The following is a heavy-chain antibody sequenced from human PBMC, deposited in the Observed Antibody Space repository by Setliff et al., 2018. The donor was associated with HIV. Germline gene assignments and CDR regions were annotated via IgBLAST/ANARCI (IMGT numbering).Heavy chain of an antibody. Sequence: PGGSPETHWQTAEIAVLDQWAAWVRQIPGKGIEWMGIIYPVDSSTKYSPSFQGQVTISVDKSINTAYLSWSTLKTSDTAMYYCARHLVGHSGYAIPILDNWGQGILVTVSS. CDR2: IYPVDSST. J-gene: IGHJ4*02. CDR3: ARHLVGHSGYAIPILDN. CDR1: EIAVLDQW. D-gene: IGHD5-12*01. V-gene: IGHV5-51*02.